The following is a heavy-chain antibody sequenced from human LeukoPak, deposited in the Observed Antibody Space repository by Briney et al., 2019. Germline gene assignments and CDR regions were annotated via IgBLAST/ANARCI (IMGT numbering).Heavy chain of an antibody. CDR2: FDPEDGET. J-gene: IGHJ4*02. V-gene: IGHV1-24*01. D-gene: IGHD3-3*01. CDR1: GYTFTSYG. Sequence: AAVKVSCKACGYTFTSYGISWVRQAPGKGLAWMGGFDPEDGETIYAQKFQGRVTMTEDTSTDTAYMELSSLRSEDTAVYYCATYFRRRGRPFDYWGQGTLVTVSS. CDR3: ATYFRRRGRPFDY.